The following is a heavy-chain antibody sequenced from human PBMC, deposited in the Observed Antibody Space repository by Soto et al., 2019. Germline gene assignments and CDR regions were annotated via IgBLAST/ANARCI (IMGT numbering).Heavy chain of an antibody. CDR1: GFTFSGSA. CDR2: IRSQANSYAT. V-gene: IGHV3-73*01. Sequence: EVQLVESGGGLVQPGGSLKLSCAASGFTFSGSAMHWVRQASGKGLESVGRIRSQANSYATVYAASVKGRFTISRDDSNNTAYVQINILKSEDPAVYYCPSRVVGATTANYWGQGTLVTVSS. J-gene: IGHJ4*02. D-gene: IGHD1-26*01. CDR3: PSRVVGATTANY.